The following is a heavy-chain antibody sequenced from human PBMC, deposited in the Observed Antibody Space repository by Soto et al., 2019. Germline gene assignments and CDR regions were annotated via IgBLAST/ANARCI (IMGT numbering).Heavy chain of an antibody. CDR1: GGSISSRGYY. Sequence: PSETLSLTCTVSGGSISSRGYYWSWIRQHPGKGLEWIGYIYYSGNTHYNPSLRSRVIMSLITSKNQFSLKLNSVSAADTAVYYCARGRCGSASCIRLYYWGQGTLVTAPQ. J-gene: IGHJ4*02. CDR3: ARGRCGSASCIRLYY. CDR2: IYYSGNT. D-gene: IGHD2-2*01. V-gene: IGHV4-31*03.